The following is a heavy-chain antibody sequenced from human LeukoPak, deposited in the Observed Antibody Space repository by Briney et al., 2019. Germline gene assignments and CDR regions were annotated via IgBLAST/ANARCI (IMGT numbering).Heavy chain of an antibody. CDR3: ARRRRITMVRGVPNNYFDY. J-gene: IGHJ4*02. V-gene: IGHV4-34*01. CDR2: INHSGST. D-gene: IGHD3-10*01. CDR1: GGSFSGYY. Sequence: PSETLSLTCAVYGGSFSGYYWSWIRQPPGKGLEWIGEINHSGSTNYNPSLKSRVTISVDTSKNQFSLKLSSVTAADTAVYYCARRRRITMVRGVPNNYFDYWGQGTLVTVSS.